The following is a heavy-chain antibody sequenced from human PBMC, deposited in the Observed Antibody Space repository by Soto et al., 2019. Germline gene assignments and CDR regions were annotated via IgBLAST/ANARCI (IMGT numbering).Heavy chain of an antibody. CDR1: GFRFEDYG. CDR2: ISWNSRNI. V-gene: IGHV3-9*01. J-gene: IGHJ6*02. D-gene: IGHD3-10*01. Sequence: EVQLVESGGGLVQPGRSQRLSCAASGFRFEDYGMHWVRQAPGKGLEWVSSISWNSRNIAYADSVKGRFTVSRDNAKHSLYLHMSSLRSEDTALYYCAKDISRYQLVLITEGMDVWGQGTTVTVSS. CDR3: AKDISRYQLVLITEGMDV.